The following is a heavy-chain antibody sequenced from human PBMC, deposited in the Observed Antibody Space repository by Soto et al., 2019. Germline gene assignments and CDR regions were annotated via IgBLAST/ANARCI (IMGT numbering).Heavy chain of an antibody. CDR2: IYYSGST. D-gene: IGHD3-3*01. CDR3: ARGSTGFLDY. V-gene: IGHV4-4*02. Sequence: QVQLQESGPGLVKPSGTLSLTCAVSSGSISSSNWWSWVRQPPGKGLEWIGEIYYSGSTNYNPSLKSRVTLSVDKSNNQFSLKLSSVTAADTAVYYCARGSTGFLDYWGQGTLVTVSS. CDR1: SGSISSSNW. J-gene: IGHJ4*02.